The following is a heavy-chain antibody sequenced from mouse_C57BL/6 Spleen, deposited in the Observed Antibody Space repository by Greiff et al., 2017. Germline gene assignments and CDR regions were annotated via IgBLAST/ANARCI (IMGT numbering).Heavy chain of an antibody. D-gene: IGHD2-5*01. CDR1: GYTFTDYY. CDR3: ASFYYSNPYYFDY. J-gene: IGHJ2*01. Sequence: EVQLQQSGPELVKPGASVKISCKASGYTFTDYYMNWVKQSHGKSLEWIGDINPNNGGTSYNQKFKGKATLTVDKSSSTAYMELRSLTSEDSAVYYCASFYYSNPYYFDYWGQGTTLTVSS. V-gene: IGHV1-26*01. CDR2: INPNNGGT.